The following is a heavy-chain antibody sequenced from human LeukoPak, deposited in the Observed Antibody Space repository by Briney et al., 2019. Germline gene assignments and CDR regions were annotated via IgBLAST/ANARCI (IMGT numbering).Heavy chain of an antibody. CDR3: ARVGYSYGYPFDY. J-gene: IGHJ4*02. CDR1: GYTFNSYD. V-gene: IGHV1-8*01. Sequence: ASVKVSCKASGYTFNSYDIIWVRQATGQGLEWMGWMNPNSGNTGYAQKFQGRVTMTRNTSISTAYMELSSLRSEDTAVYYCARVGYSYGYPFDYWGQGTLVTVSS. CDR2: MNPNSGNT. D-gene: IGHD5-18*01.